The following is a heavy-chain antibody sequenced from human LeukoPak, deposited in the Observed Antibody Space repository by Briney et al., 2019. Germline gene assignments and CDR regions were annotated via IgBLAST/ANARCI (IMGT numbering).Heavy chain of an antibody. D-gene: IGHD6-19*01. J-gene: IGHJ4*02. V-gene: IGHV4-38-2*01. CDR1: GYSISSGYY. CDR2: IYSSCSS. Sequence: PSXTLTLTCAVSGYSISSGYYWGWIRQHPGQGVEWIGSIYSSCSSYYNPSLKSRVTISVDTSKNPFSLQLSSVTAADTAVYYCARLTVIAVAGGFDYWGQGTLVTVSS. CDR3: ARLTVIAVAGGFDY.